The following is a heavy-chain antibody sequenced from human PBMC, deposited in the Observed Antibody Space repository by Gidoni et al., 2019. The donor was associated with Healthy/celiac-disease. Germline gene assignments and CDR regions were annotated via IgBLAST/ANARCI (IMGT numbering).Heavy chain of an antibody. D-gene: IGHD2-2*01. CDR1: GGPISSSSYY. CDR3: ARRGGTSLDLGVDY. J-gene: IGHJ4*02. Sequence: QLQLQESGPGLVKPSETLSLTCTVSGGPISSSSYYWGWIRQPPGKGLEWIGSIYYSGSTYYNPSLKSRVTISVDTSKNQFSLKLSSVTAADTAVYYCARRGGTSLDLGVDYWGQGTLVTVSS. V-gene: IGHV4-39*01. CDR2: IYYSGST.